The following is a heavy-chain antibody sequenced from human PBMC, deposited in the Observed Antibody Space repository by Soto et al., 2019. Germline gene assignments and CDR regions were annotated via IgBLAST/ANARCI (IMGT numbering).Heavy chain of an antibody. CDR3: AGGGSSISLYYGMDV. CDR1: GFTFSSYA. Sequence: QVQLVESGGGVVQPGRSLRLSCAASGFTFSSYAMHWVRQAPGKGLEWVAVISYDGSNKYYADSVKGRFTISRDNSKNTLYLQMNSLRAEDTAVYYCAGGGSSISLYYGMDVWGQGTTVTVSS. CDR2: ISYDGSNK. J-gene: IGHJ6*02. V-gene: IGHV3-30-3*01. D-gene: IGHD3-10*01.